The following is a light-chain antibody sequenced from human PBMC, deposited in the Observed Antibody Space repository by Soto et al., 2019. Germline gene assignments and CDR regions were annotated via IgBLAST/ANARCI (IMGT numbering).Light chain of an antibody. Sequence: QSALTQPASVSGSLGQSVTISCTGASSDVGGYDYVSWYQQHPGKAPKLILYEVNNRPSGVSNHFSGSKSGNTASLIISGLQADDEADYYCSSYSTTSTLVFGSGTKVTVL. V-gene: IGLV2-14*01. CDR2: EVN. CDR3: SSYSTTSTLV. CDR1: SSDVGGYDY. J-gene: IGLJ1*01.